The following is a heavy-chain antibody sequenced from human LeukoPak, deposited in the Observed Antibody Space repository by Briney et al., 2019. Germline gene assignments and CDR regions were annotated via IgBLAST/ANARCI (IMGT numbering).Heavy chain of an antibody. CDR1: GYAFTSYA. J-gene: IGHJ4*02. Sequence: ASAKVSCKASGYAFTSYAMHWMRQAPGQRLEWMGCINDGNGNTKYSQKFQGRVTITRDTSASTAYMELSSLRSEDTAVYYCARGLRSETLYSCSSFDYGGQGTLVTVSS. D-gene: IGHD6-6*01. V-gene: IGHV1-3*01. CDR2: INDGNGNT. CDR3: ARGLRSETLYSCSSFDY.